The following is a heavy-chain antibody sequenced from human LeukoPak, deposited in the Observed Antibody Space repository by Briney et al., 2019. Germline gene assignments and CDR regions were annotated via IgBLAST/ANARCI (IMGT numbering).Heavy chain of an antibody. V-gene: IGHV4-39*07. J-gene: IGHJ6*03. CDR1: GDSISTSNSY. CDR2: IYYSGNT. CDR3: ARESPVRDGYFYYYYMDV. D-gene: IGHD5-24*01. Sequence: SETLSLTCTVSGDSISTSNSYWGWIRQPPGKGLEWIGSIYYSGNTYYNPSLKSRVTISVDTSNNQLSLKLTSVTAADTAVYYCARESPVRDGYFYYYYMDVWGKGTTVTISS.